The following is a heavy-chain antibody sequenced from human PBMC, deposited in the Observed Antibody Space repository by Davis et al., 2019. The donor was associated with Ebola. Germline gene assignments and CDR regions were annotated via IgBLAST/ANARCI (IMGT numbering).Heavy chain of an antibody. D-gene: IGHD1-20*01. Sequence: ASVKVSCKASGYTFTSYGISWVRQAPGQGLEWMGWINTGNGDTRYSRKFQDRVTITRDTSASTAYMELYSLRSEDTAVYYCARDRYNWNAGAFDPWGQGTLVTVSS. CDR1: GYTFTSYG. V-gene: IGHV1-3*04. CDR3: ARDRYNWNAGAFDP. J-gene: IGHJ5*02. CDR2: INTGNGDT.